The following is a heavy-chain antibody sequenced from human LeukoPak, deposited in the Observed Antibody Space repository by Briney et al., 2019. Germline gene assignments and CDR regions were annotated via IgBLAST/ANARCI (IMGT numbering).Heavy chain of an antibody. CDR1: GFTFSSYE. D-gene: IGHD3-22*01. V-gene: IGHV3-48*03. Sequence: GGSLRLSCAASGFTFSSYEMNWVRQAPGKGLEWVSYISSSGSTTHYADSVKGRFTISRNNAKKSLYLQMNSLRAEDTAVYYCARDNYDSSGYYFDWGQGTLVTVSS. J-gene: IGHJ4*02. CDR3: ARDNYDSSGYYFD. CDR2: ISSSGSTT.